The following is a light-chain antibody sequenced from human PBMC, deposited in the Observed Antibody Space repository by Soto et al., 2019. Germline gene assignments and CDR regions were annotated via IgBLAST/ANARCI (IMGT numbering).Light chain of an antibody. V-gene: IGLV1-40*01. CDR2: GNS. CDR1: SSNIGAGYD. CDR3: QSYDSSLVNWV. J-gene: IGLJ3*02. Sequence: QSVLTQPPSVSGAPGQRVTISCTGSSSNIGAGYDVHWYQQLPGTAPKLLIYGNSNRPSGVPDRFSGSKSGTSASLAITGLQAEDEADYYCQSYDSSLVNWVFGGGPQLTVL.